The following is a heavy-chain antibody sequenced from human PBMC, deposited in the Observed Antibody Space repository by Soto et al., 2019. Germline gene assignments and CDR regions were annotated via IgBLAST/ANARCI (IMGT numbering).Heavy chain of an antibody. CDR3: AKDGIAARDYYYYGMDV. Sequence: PGGSLRLSCAASGFTFSSYGMHWVRQAPGKGLEWVAVISYDGSNKYYADSVKGRFTISRDNSKNTLYLQMNSLRAEDTAVYYCAKDGIAARDYYYYGMDVWGQGTTVTVSS. CDR1: GFTFSSYG. CDR2: ISYDGSNK. V-gene: IGHV3-30*18. D-gene: IGHD6-6*01. J-gene: IGHJ6*02.